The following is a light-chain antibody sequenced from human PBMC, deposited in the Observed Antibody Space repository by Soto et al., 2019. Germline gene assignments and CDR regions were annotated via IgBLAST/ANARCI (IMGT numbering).Light chain of an antibody. Sequence: DIQMTQSPSSLSASVGDRVTITCRASRSINIYLNWYQQKPGKAPKLLIYAASNLQSGVPSRFSGDGVGTHFTLTISSLQPEDFANYHCQQSHSSPYTFGQGTRLEIK. V-gene: IGKV1-39*01. CDR1: RSINIY. J-gene: IGKJ5*01. CDR2: AAS. CDR3: QQSHSSPYT.